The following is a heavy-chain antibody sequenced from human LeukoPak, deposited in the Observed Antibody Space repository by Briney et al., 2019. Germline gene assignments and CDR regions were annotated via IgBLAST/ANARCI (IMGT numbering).Heavy chain of an antibody. CDR1: GGSISSYY. D-gene: IGHD3-16*02. CDR2: IYYSGST. V-gene: IGHV4-59*06. Sequence: SETLSLTCTVSGGSISSYYWSWIRQHPGKGLEWIGYIYYSGSTSYNPSLKSRVTISVDTSKNQFSLKLSSVTAADTAMYYCARDLSNYDYIWGSYRATDAFDIWGQGTMVTVSS. CDR3: ARDLSNYDYIWGSYRATDAFDI. J-gene: IGHJ3*02.